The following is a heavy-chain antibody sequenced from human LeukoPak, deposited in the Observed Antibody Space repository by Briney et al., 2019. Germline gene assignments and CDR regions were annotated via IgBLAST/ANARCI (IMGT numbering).Heavy chain of an antibody. J-gene: IGHJ4*02. V-gene: IGHV1-18*01. CDR2: ISAYNGNT. CDR3: ARDSIAVAGTAFDY. Sequence: ASVKVSCKASGYTFTSYGISWVRQAPGQGLESMGWISAYNGNTNYAQKLQGRVTMTTDTSTSTAYMELRSLRSDDTAVYYCARDSIAVAGTAFDYWGQGTLVTVSS. CDR1: GYTFTSYG. D-gene: IGHD6-19*01.